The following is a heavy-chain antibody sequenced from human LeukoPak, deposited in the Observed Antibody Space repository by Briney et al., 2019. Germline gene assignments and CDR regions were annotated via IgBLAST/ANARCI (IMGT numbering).Heavy chain of an antibody. CDR1: GGSFSGYY. Sequence: SETLSLTCAVYGGSFSGYYWGWLRQPPGKGLEWIGTLFYTGSTYYNPSLKSRVTISVDTSKGQFSLRLSSVTAADTAVYYCAGGMTGTTQSYDAFDIWGQGTMVTVSS. CDR2: LFYTGST. V-gene: IGHV4-34*12. J-gene: IGHJ3*02. CDR3: AGGMTGTTQSYDAFDI. D-gene: IGHD1-20*01.